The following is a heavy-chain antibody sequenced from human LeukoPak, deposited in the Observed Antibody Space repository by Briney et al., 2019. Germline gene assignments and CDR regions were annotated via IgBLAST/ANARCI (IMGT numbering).Heavy chain of an antibody. CDR2: ISAYNGNT. CDR1: GYTLTIYG. Sequence: ASVKVSCKASGYTLTIYGITWVRQAPGQGLEWMGWISAYNGNTNYAQKLQGRVTMTTDTSTSTAYMELKSLRSDDTAVYYCARAPYCSSSSCPGYFQHWGQGTLVTVSS. V-gene: IGHV1-18*01. D-gene: IGHD2-2*01. CDR3: ARAPYCSSSSCPGYFQH. J-gene: IGHJ1*01.